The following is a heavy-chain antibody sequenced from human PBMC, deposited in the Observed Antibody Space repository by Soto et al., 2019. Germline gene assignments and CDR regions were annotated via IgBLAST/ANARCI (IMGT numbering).Heavy chain of an antibody. V-gene: IGHV3-48*01. CDR1: GLTLSTSS. D-gene: IGHD3-22*01. CDR2: TRRHTSVT. CDR3: GKVAVSVYYTVDR. Sequence: EVQLVESGGMLVQPGGSLRLSCAASGLTLSTSSMNWVRQAPGKGLEWISYTRRHTSVTAYADSVNGRFTISRDSAKNSLYLQMDSLRVEDTAVYYGGKVAVSVYYTVDRWGQATLVTVSS. J-gene: IGHJ5*02.